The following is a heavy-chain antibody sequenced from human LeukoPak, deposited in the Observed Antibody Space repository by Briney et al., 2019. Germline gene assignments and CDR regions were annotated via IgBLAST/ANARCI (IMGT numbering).Heavy chain of an antibody. CDR1: GYTFTSYY. D-gene: IGHD3-3*02. J-gene: IGHJ4*02. V-gene: IGHV1-46*01. Sequence: GASVKVSCKASGYTFTSYYMHWVRQAPGQGLEWMGIINPSGGSTSYAQRFQGRVTMSTDTSTDTAYMELRSLKSEDTAVYYCARNAFKTSSENYFDFWGRGTLVTVSS. CDR3: ARNAFKTSSENYFDF. CDR2: INPSGGST.